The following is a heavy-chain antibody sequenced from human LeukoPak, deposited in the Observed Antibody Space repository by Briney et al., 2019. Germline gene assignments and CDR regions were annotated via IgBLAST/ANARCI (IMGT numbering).Heavy chain of an antibody. CDR1: GGSISSYY. Sequence: PSETLSLTCTVSGGSISSYYCSWIRQPAAPGLEWIGSIYTSGSTNYNPSLKSRVTRSVDTSKNQFSLKLSSVTAADTAVYYCARQYYYDSSGYDAFDIWGQGTMVTVSS. V-gene: IGHV4-4*07. CDR3: ARQYYYDSSGYDAFDI. CDR2: IYTSGST. J-gene: IGHJ3*02. D-gene: IGHD3-22*01.